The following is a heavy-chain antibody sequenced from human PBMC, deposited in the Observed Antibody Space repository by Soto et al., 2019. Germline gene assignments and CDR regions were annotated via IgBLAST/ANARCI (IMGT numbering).Heavy chain of an antibody. CDR2: ILPMLGTA. V-gene: IGHV1-69*05. Sequence: QVHLVQSGAEVKKPGSSVRVSCKASGDTVSSYGIIWVRQAPGQGLECMGGILPMLGTANYAQKFKGRVTIXXDESTTTTYMELSSLRPEDTAIYYCARGGYNPRGYYYGMDVWGQGTPVTVSS. D-gene: IGHD3-10*01. CDR1: GDTVSSYG. CDR3: ARGGYNPRGYYYGMDV. J-gene: IGHJ6*02.